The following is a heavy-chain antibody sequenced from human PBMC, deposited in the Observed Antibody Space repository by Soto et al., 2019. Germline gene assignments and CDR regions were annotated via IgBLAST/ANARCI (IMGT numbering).Heavy chain of an antibody. CDR1: GFTFSSYG. CDR2: ISSNGDRI. Sequence: LRLSCAASGFTFSSYGMHWVRQAPGKGLEYVSAISSNGDRIYYADSVKGRFTISRDNSKNTLYLQMISLRPEDTGVYYCVKVVDSSGWYYYDYWGQGALVTVSS. V-gene: IGHV3-64D*06. D-gene: IGHD6-19*01. CDR3: VKVVDSSGWYYYDY. J-gene: IGHJ4*02.